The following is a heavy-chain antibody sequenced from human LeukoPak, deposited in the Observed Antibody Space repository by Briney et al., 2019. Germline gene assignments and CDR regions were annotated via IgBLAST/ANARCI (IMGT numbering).Heavy chain of an antibody. V-gene: IGHV1-2*02. D-gene: IGHD2-2*01. J-gene: IGHJ5*02. Sequence: ASVKVSCKASGYTFTGYYMHWVRQAPRQGLEWMGWINPNSGGTNYAQKFQGRVTMTRDTSISTAYMELSRLRSDDTAVYYCARDPAVDIVVVPAAMGWFDPWGQGTLVTVSS. CDR3: ARDPAVDIVVVPAAMGWFDP. CDR1: GYTFTGYY. CDR2: INPNSGGT.